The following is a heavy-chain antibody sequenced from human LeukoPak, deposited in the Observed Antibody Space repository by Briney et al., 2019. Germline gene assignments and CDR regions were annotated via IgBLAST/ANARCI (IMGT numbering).Heavy chain of an antibody. Sequence: PGGSLRLSCAASEFTFSSYAMQWVRQAPGKGLECVSGISASGGSTWYSDSVTGRFTISSNNSENTLYLEMNSLRAEDTAVYYCAKYVSAKGPPYALDVWGQGTTVTVSS. CDR3: AKYVSAKGPPYALDV. V-gene: IGHV3-23*01. CDR2: ISASGGST. J-gene: IGHJ6*02. D-gene: IGHD2/OR15-2a*01. CDR1: EFTFSSYA.